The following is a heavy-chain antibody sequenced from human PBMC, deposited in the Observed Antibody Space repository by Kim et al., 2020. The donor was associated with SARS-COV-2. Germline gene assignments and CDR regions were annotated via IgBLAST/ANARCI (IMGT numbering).Heavy chain of an antibody. CDR2: ST. J-gene: IGHJ6*02. V-gene: IGHV4-34*01. CDR3: ARGPPRRRDV. Sequence: STNPNPALKSRVTISVDPSKNQFPLQLGSVTAADTAVDYCARGPPRRRDVWGQGTTVTVSS.